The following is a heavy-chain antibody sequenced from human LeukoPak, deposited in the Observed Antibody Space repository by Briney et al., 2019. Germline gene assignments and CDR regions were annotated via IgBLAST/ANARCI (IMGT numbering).Heavy chain of an antibody. D-gene: IGHD2-2*01. J-gene: IGHJ4*02. CDR2: INPSGGST. V-gene: IGHV1-46*03. CDR3: ARGRYCSSTSCSTRFDY. Sequence: SSVKVSCKASGYTFTSYYMHWVRQAPGQGLEWMGIINPSGGSTSYAQKFQGRVTMTRDTSTSTVYMELSSLRSEDTAVYYCARGRYCSSTSCSTRFDYWGQGTLVTVSS. CDR1: GYTFTSYY.